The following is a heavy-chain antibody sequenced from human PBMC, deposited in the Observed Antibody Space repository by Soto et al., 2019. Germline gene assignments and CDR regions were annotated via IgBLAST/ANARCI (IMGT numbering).Heavy chain of an antibody. Sequence: EVQLLESGGGLVHPGGSLRLSCAASGFTFNTFAMNWVRQAPGKGLEWVASLSGSVGTTYYADSVKGRFTISRDTSKNTLYMQMNSLSAEDTAVYYCAKVFIVVVTARRPDDNFGVWGQGTMVTVSS. D-gene: IGHD2-21*02. CDR1: GFTFNTFA. V-gene: IGHV3-23*01. J-gene: IGHJ3*01. CDR3: AKVFIVVVTARRPDDNFGV. CDR2: LSGSVGTT.